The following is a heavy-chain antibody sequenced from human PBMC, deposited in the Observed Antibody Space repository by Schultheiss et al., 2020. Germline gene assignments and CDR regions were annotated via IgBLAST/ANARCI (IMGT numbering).Heavy chain of an antibody. Sequence: SETLSLTCTVSGGSVSSGSYYWGWIRQPPGKGLEWIGSIYYSGSTYYNPSLKSRVTISVDTSKNQFSLKLSSVTAADTAVYYCAILLRGGDCYSDWGQGTLVTVYS. V-gene: IGHV4-39*01. D-gene: IGHD2-21*02. CDR1: GGSVSSGSYY. J-gene: IGHJ4*02. CDR3: AILLRGGDCYSD. CDR2: IYYSGST.